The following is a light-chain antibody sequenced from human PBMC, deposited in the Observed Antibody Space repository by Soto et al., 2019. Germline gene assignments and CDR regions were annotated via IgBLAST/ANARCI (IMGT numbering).Light chain of an antibody. J-gene: IGLJ2*01. CDR1: SSDVGAYNY. Sequence: QSALTQPASVSGAPGHSVTISCTATSSDVGAYNYVSWYQHHPGKAPKLIIYDVGNRPSGVSSRFSGSKSGLTASLSISGLLAEDEADYYCSSFANASTVAFGGGTKQTVL. CDR3: SSFANASTVA. V-gene: IGLV2-14*03. CDR2: DVG.